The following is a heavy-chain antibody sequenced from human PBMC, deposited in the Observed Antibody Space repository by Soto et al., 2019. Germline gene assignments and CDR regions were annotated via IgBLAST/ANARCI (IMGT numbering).Heavy chain of an antibody. CDR1: GGTFSSYA. CDR2: IIPIFGTA. V-gene: IGHV1-69*13. J-gene: IGHJ6*02. Sequence: EASVKVSCKASGGTFSSYAISWVRQAPGQGLEWMGGIIPIFGTANYAQKFQGRVTITADESTSTAYMELSSLRSEDTAVYYCARDQGLYYGMDVWGQGTTVTVSS. CDR3: ARDQGLYYGMDV.